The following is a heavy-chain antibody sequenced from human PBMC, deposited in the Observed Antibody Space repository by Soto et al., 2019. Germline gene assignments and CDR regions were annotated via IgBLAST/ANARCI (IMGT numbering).Heavy chain of an antibody. V-gene: IGHV3-72*01. CDR3: TSTQRSSSDWYYY. D-gene: IGHD6-19*01. Sequence: EVQLVESGGGLVQPGGSLRLSCAASGFTFSDHFMEWVRQAPGKGLEWVGRARHKACHYMTEYAASVKGRFTISRDESKNLLFIQMNSLETEETGLSYCTSTQRSSSDWYYYWGQGNLVTVSS. CDR2: ARHKACHYMT. CDR1: GFTFSDHF. J-gene: IGHJ4*02.